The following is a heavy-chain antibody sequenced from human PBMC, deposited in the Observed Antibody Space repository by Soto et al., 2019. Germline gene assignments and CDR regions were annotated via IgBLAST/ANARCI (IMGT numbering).Heavy chain of an antibody. D-gene: IGHD3-22*01. CDR2: IKQDGSEK. CDR1: RFTFSSYW. CDR3: AREYYYDSSGYPDCFDI. V-gene: IGHV3-7*03. Sequence: GGSLRLSCAASRFTFSSYWMSWVRQAPGKGLEWVANIKQDGSEKYYVDSVKGRFTISRDNAKNSLYLQMNSLRAEDTAVYYCAREYYYDSSGYPDCFDICGQGTMVTASS. J-gene: IGHJ3*02.